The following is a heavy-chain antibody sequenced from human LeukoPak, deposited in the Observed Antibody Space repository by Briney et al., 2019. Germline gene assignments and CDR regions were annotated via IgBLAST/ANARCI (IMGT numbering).Heavy chain of an antibody. J-gene: IGHJ4*02. D-gene: IGHD5-18*01. CDR1: GFTFSSYW. CDR2: IKQDGSEK. CDR3: AREGGQLWLLFDYDY. Sequence: GGSLRLSCAAPGFTFSSYWMSWVRQAPGKGLEWVANIKQDGSEKYYVDSVKGRFTISRDNAKNSLYLQMNSLRAEDTAVYYCAREGGQLWLLFDYDYGGQGTLVTVSS. V-gene: IGHV3-7*01.